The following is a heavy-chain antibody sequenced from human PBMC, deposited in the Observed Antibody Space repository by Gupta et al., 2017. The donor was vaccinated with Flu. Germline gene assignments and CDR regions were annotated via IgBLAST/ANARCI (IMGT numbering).Heavy chain of an antibody. D-gene: IGHD3-22*01. CDR3: ARDTSYYYDSSGWSYAFDI. Sequence: KGLGWIGYIYYSGSTYYNPSLKSRVTISVDTSKNQFSLKLSSVTAADTAVYYCARDTSYYYDSSGWSYAFDIWGQGTMVTVSS. CDR2: IYYSGST. V-gene: IGHV4-30-4*01. J-gene: IGHJ3*02.